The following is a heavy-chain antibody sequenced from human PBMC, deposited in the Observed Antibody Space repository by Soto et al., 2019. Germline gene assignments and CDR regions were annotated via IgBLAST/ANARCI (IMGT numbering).Heavy chain of an antibody. CDR3: VRDGTKALRDWFDP. CDR2: IYATGTT. D-gene: IGHD1-1*01. Sequence: PSETLSLTCTVSGASISGFYWSWIRKSAGKGLEWIGRIYATGTTDYNPSLKSRVMMSVDTSKKQFSLKLRSVTAADTAVYYCVRDGTKALRDWFDPWGQGISVTVSS. CDR1: GASISGFY. V-gene: IGHV4-4*07. J-gene: IGHJ5*02.